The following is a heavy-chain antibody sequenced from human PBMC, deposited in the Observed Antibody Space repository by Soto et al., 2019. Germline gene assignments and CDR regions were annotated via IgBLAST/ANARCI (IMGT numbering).Heavy chain of an antibody. Sequence: ASVKVSCKASGYTFSTYGITWVRQAPGQGLDWMGWINPFKGDTNSAARFQDRVTMTTDTSTRTAYMELRSLRSDDTAVYYCARVKVPAAILGAFDLSGPGTLVTVS. D-gene: IGHD2-2*02. CDR1: GYTFSTYG. J-gene: IGHJ3*01. CDR2: INPFKGDT. CDR3: ARVKVPAAILGAFDL. V-gene: IGHV1-18*01.